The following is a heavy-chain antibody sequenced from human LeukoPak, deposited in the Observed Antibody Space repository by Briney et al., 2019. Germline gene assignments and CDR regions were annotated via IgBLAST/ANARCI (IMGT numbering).Heavy chain of an antibody. J-gene: IGHJ4*02. CDR3: ARVGADCSDGNCY. Sequence: ASVKVSCKASGYTFTTFGITWVRQAPGQGLEWMGWISTYNGNTNYAQNLQGRVTMTTDTSTSTAYMGLRSLTSDDTAVYYCARVGADCSDGNCYWGQGTLVTVSS. CDR2: ISTYNGNT. D-gene: IGHD2-15*01. CDR1: GYTFTTFG. V-gene: IGHV1-18*01.